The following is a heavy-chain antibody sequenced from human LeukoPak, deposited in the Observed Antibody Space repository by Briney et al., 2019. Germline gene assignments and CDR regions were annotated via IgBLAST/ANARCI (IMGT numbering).Heavy chain of an antibody. V-gene: IGHV3-33*01. Sequence: PGGSLRLSCVASGFTFSSYGMHWVRQAPGKGLEWVADIWYDGKNEHFADSVKGRFTISRDNSKNTLYLQMNSLRAEDTAVYYCASCKDGYNYFGYWGQGTLVTVSS. CDR1: GFTFSSYG. CDR3: ASCKDGYNYFGY. CDR2: IWYDGKNE. J-gene: IGHJ4*02. D-gene: IGHD5-24*01.